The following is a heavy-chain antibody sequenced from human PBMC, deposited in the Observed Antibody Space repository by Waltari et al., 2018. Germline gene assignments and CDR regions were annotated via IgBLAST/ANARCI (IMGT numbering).Heavy chain of an antibody. CDR2: ISAYNGNT. CDR1: TFTSYG. J-gene: IGHJ5*02. CDR3: ARGAASGLRLGYCSSTSCYGASWFDP. V-gene: IGHV1-18*01. D-gene: IGHD2-2*01. Sequence: TFTSYGISWVRQAPGQGLEWMGWISAYNGNTNYAQKLQGRVTMTTDTSTSTAYMELRSLRSDDTAVYYCARGAASGLRLGYCSSTSCYGASWFDPWGQGTLVTVSS.